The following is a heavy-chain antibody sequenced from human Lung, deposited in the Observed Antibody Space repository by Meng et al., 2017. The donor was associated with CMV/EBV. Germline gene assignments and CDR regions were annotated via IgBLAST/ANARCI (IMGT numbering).Heavy chain of an antibody. CDR2: IDDSGST. Sequence: VRLQEPGPGLGKPSGTLSLTCGVSGVSISSNIRWTWVRQPPGKGLEWIGDIDDSGSTNYNPSLNSRISISLDKSKNHFSLKVNSVTAADTAVYYCARGKQDAWELLAYWGQGALVTVSS. D-gene: IGHD1-26*01. V-gene: IGHV4-4*02. CDR3: ARGKQDAWELLAY. J-gene: IGHJ4*02. CDR1: GVSISSNIR.